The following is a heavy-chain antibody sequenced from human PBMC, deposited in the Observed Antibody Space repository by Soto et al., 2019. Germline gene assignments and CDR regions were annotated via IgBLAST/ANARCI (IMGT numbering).Heavy chain of an antibody. CDR3: GKDVTPDGYWHFDY. Sequence: EVQLLESGGGFVQPGWSLRRSCAASGFTYSTYTMNLVCQPPGKGPEWVSADLPTESSTFYADSVRGRFTISRDNSKNTLYLQMNHLRAEDTAVYYCGKDVTPDGYWHFDYWGQGTLITVSS. V-gene: IGHV3-23*01. D-gene: IGHD4-17*01. CDR1: GFTYSTYT. J-gene: IGHJ4*02. CDR2: DLPTESST.